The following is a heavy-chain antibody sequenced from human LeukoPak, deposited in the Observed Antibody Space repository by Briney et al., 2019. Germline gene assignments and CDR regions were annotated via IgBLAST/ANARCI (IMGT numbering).Heavy chain of an antibody. V-gene: IGHV3-48*01. J-gene: IGHJ6*03. CDR1: GFTFSSYS. CDR3: ARVRWELLPSHYYYYMDV. Sequence: PGGSLRLSCAASGFTFSSYSMNWVRQAPGKGLEWVSYISSSSSTIYYADSVKGRFTISRDNAKNSLYLQMNSLRAEDTAVYYCARVRWELLPSHYYYYMDVWGKGTTVTVSS. D-gene: IGHD1-26*01. CDR2: ISSSSSTI.